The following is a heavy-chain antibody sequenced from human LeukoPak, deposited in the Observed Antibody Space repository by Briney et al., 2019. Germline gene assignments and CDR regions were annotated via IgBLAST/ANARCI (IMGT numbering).Heavy chain of an antibody. CDR2: IYYSGST. D-gene: IGHD2-2*01. CDR3: ARECSSTSCSYYFDY. Sequence: SETLSLTCTVSGGSISSYYWSWIRQPPGKGLEWIGYIYYSGSTNYHPSLKSRVTISVDTSKNQFSLKLSSVTAADTAVYYCARECSSTSCSYYFDYWGQGTLVTVSS. J-gene: IGHJ4*02. V-gene: IGHV4-59*01. CDR1: GGSISSYY.